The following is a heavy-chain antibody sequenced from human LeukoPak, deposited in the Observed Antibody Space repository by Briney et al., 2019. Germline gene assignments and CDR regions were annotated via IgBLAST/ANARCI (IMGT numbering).Heavy chain of an antibody. D-gene: IGHD6-13*01. J-gene: IGHJ3*02. V-gene: IGHV4-59*08. CDR1: GGSISSYY. CDR2: IYYSGST. Sequence: SETLSLTCTVSGGSISSYYWSWIRQPPGKGLEWIGYIYYSGSTNYNPSLKSRVTISVDTSKNQFSLKLSSVTAADTAVYYCARLYIAAAANGAFDIWGQGTMVTVSS. CDR3: ARLYIAAAANGAFDI.